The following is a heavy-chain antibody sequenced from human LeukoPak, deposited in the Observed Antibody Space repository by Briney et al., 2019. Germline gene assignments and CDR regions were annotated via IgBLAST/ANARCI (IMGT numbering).Heavy chain of an antibody. CDR3: ARDTPPTSGYYYMDV. CDR2: ISGSGGST. D-gene: IGHD6-19*01. Sequence: GGSLRLSCAASGFTFSSYAMSWVRQAPGKGLEWVSAISGSGGSTYYADSVKGRFTISRDDSKNTLYLQMNSLRAEDTAVYYCARDTPPTSGYYYMDVWGKGTTVTISS. CDR1: GFTFSSYA. J-gene: IGHJ6*03. V-gene: IGHV3-23*01.